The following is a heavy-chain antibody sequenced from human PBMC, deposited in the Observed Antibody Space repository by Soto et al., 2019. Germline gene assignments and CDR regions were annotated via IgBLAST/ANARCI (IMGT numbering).Heavy chain of an antibody. CDR2: INAGNGNT. CDR3: ARGSEPAYSSWYVNGDY. V-gene: IGHV1-3*01. D-gene: IGHD6-13*01. CDR1: GYTFTSYA. Sequence: QVQLVQSGAEVKKPGASVKVSCKTSGYTFTSYAIHWVRQGPRQRLEWMGWINAGNGNTKYSQRFQGRVTITRDTSASTAYIELTSLSSEDTAVYYCARGSEPAYSSWYVNGDYWGQGTLVTVSS. J-gene: IGHJ4*02.